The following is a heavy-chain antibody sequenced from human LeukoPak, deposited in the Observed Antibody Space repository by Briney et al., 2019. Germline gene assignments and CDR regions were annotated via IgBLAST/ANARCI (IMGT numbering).Heavy chain of an antibody. CDR2: ISYDGSDK. J-gene: IGHJ6*02. Sequence: GRSLRLSCEASTFALSRYAMHWVRQAPGRGLEWVGVISYDGSDKYYADSVKGRFTISRDNSKNTLYLQMNSLRVEDTAVYYCARGGTEIYYYYYGMDVWGQGTTVTVSS. CDR1: TFALSRYA. CDR3: ARGGTEIYYYYYGMDV. V-gene: IGHV3-30*04. D-gene: IGHD5-24*01.